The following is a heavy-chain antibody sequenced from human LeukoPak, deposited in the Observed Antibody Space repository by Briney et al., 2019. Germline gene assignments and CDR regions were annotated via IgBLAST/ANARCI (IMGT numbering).Heavy chain of an antibody. D-gene: IGHD3-10*01. Sequence: SETLSLTCAVSGGSIDSSSYYWGWIRQPPGKGLEWNGSNFRTGSTYYSASLKSRVSISVDTSKNHIALKLTSVTASDTAVYFCARRVGFYGSGSLNYFDPWGQGILVSVS. V-gene: IGHV4-39*02. CDR3: ARRVGFYGSGSLNYFDP. J-gene: IGHJ5*01. CDR1: GGSIDSSSYY. CDR2: NFRTGST.